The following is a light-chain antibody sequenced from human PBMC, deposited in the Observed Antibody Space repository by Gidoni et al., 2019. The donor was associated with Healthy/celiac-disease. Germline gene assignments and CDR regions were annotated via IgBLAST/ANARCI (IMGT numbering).Light chain of an antibody. CDR1: QSVKSTY. CDR2: AAS. CDR3: QQFGSSPYS. Sequence: EIVLTQSPGTLSLSPGERATLSCSASQSVKSTYLAWYQQKPGQAPRLLIYAASSRATGIPDRFSGSGSGTDFTVTISRLEPEDFAVYYCQQFGSSPYSFGQGTKLEIK. V-gene: IGKV3-20*01. J-gene: IGKJ2*03.